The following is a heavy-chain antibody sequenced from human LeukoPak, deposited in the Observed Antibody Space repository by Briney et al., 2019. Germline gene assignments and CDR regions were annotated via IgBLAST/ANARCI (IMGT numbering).Heavy chain of an antibody. CDR3: ALCTVNYYYYMDV. J-gene: IGHJ6*03. V-gene: IGHV1-69*05. CDR1: EGTFSSYA. Sequence: SVKVSCKASEGTFSSYAISWVRQAPGQGLEWMGGIIPIFGTANYAQKFQGRVTITTDESTSTAYMELSSLRSEDTAVYYCALCTVNYYYYMDVWGKGTTVTVSS. D-gene: IGHD2-8*02. CDR2: IIPIFGTA.